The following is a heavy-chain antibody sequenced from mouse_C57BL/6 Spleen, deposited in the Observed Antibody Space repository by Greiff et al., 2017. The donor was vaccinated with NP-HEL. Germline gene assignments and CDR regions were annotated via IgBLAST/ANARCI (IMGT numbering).Heavy chain of an antibody. CDR3: ARCDGSSYDYFDY. D-gene: IGHD1-1*01. CDR2: IYPGDGDT. Sequence: LEESGPELVKPGASVKISCKASGYAFSSSWMNWVKQRPGKGLEWIGRIYPGDGDTNYNGKFKGKATLTADKSSSTAYMQLSSLTSEDSAVYFCARCDGSSYDYFDYWGQGTTLTVSS. V-gene: IGHV1-82*01. CDR1: GYAFSSSW. J-gene: IGHJ2*01.